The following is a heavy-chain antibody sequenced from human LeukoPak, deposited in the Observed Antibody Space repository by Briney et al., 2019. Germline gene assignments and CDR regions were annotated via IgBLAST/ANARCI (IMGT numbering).Heavy chain of an antibody. CDR2: IYYGGSS. J-gene: IGHJ4*02. D-gene: IGHD5-18*01. CDR3: ARASETAMVTL. Sequence: SETLSLTCTVSGDSIGSSSYFWDWIRQPPGKGLEWIGSIYYGGSSYYNPSLKSRVTMLLDTSKNHISLKLTSVTAADTAIYFCARASETAMVTLWGQGTLVTVSS. CDR1: GDSIGSSSYF. V-gene: IGHV4-39*02.